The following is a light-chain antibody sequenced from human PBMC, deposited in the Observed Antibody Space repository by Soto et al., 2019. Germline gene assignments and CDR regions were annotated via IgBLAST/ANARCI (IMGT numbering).Light chain of an antibody. CDR3: QQRYSWLRV. CDR1: QSVSSS. V-gene: IGKV3-11*01. Sequence: FVVTQSPDTLSLSPGETATLSCRASQSVSSSVDWYQHKPGQSPRLVVYSGYKRYPGVPARFSGSGSGTDFTLTISSLESDDFAIYYCQQRYSWLRVFGPGTKVEVK. J-gene: IGKJ1*01. CDR2: SGY.